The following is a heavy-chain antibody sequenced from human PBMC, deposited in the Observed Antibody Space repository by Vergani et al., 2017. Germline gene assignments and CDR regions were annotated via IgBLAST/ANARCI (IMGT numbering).Heavy chain of an antibody. Sequence: QVQLQESGPGLVKPSQTLSLTCTVSGGSISSGSYYWSWIRQPAGKGLEWIGRIYTSGSTNYNPSLKSRVTTSVDTSKNQFSLKLSSVTAADTAVYYCARRDGDYWGQGTLVTVSS. D-gene: IGHD5-24*01. CDR1: GGSISSGSYY. CDR2: IYTSGST. CDR3: ARRDGDY. V-gene: IGHV4-61*02. J-gene: IGHJ4*02.